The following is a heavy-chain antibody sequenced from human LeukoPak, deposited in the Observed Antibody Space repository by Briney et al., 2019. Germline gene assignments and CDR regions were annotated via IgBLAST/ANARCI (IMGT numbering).Heavy chain of an antibody. V-gene: IGHV3-48*03. CDR3: AGERGGYGFY. D-gene: IGHD5-12*01. CDR1: GFTFSSYE. CDR2: ISSSGSTL. Sequence: GGSLRLSCAAPGFTFSSYELNWVRQSPGKGLEWISYISSSGSTLYYADSVKGRFTISRDDAKNSLYLQMNSLRGGDTAMYYCAGERGGYGFYWGQGTLVTVSS. J-gene: IGHJ4*02.